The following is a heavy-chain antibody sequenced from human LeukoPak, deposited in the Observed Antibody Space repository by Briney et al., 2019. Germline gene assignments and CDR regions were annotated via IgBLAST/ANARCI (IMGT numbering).Heavy chain of an antibody. Sequence: GGSLRLSCAASALTFSSYAMNWVRQAPGKGLEWVSAISGSGGSTYYADSVRGRFAISRDNSKNTLYLQMNSLRAEDTAVYYCAKDLRLGELSYPAPDSWGQGTLVTVSS. CDR1: ALTFSSYA. CDR2: ISGSGGST. CDR3: AKDLRLGELSYPAPDS. J-gene: IGHJ4*02. V-gene: IGHV3-23*01. D-gene: IGHD3-16*02.